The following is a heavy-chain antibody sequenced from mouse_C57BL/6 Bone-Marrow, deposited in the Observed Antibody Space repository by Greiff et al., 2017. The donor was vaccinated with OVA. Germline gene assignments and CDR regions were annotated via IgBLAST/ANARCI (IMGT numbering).Heavy chain of an antibody. CDR3: ARKSGSKGYFDV. D-gene: IGHD1-1*01. Sequence: VKLQQPGAELVKPGASVKLSCKASGYTFTSYWMHWVKQRPGQGLEWIGMIHPNSGSTNYNEKFKSKATLTVDKSSSTAYMQLSSLTSEDSAVYYCARKSGSKGYFDVWGTGTTVTVSS. CDR2: IHPNSGST. V-gene: IGHV1-64*01. J-gene: IGHJ1*03. CDR1: GYTFTSYW.